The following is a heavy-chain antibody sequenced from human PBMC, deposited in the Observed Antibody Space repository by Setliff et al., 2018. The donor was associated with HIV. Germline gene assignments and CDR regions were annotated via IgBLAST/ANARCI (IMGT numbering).Heavy chain of an antibody. D-gene: IGHD6-19*01. CDR3: ARGNPAITVGSTRDYYRMDV. V-gene: IGHV4-38-2*02. CDR1: GDFFSSDYH. Sequence: PSETLSLTCTVSGDFFSSDYHWGWIRQPPGKGLEWIGSFYETGYTYYNPSLKSRVIISLDTSKNHLSLKLRSVTAADTAVYYCARGNPAITVGSTRDYYRMDVWGQGTTVTVSS. J-gene: IGHJ6*02. CDR2: FYETGYT.